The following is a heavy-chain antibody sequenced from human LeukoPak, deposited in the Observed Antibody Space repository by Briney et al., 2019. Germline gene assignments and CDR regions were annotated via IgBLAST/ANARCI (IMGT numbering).Heavy chain of an antibody. CDR3: ARVPRSYYYYYYMDV. Sequence: PSETLSLTCNVSGGSISGYHWSWIRQPPGKGLEWLGYIYYSGSSNYNPSLKSRVTMSVDTSKNQFSLKLSSETAADTAVYYCARVPRSYYYYYYMDVWGKGTTVTVSS. CDR1: GGSISGYH. J-gene: IGHJ6*03. V-gene: IGHV4-59*01. CDR2: IYYSGSS.